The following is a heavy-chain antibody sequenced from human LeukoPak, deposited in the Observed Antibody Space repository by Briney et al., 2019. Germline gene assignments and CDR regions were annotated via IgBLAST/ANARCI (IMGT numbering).Heavy chain of an antibody. D-gene: IGHD5-18*01. Sequence: GGSLRLSCAASGFTFSSYWMSWVRQAPGKGLEWVANIKQDGSEKYYEDSVKGRFTISRDNAKNSLYLQMNSLRAEDTAVYYCARTRIQLWYDAFDIWGQGTMVTVSS. CDR1: GFTFSSYW. CDR3: ARTRIQLWYDAFDI. V-gene: IGHV3-7*01. J-gene: IGHJ3*02. CDR2: IKQDGSEK.